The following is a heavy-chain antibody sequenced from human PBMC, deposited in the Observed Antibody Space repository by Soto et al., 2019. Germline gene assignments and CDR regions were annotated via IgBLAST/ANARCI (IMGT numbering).Heavy chain of an antibody. CDR1: GFTVSSNY. CDR3: ASPGIAASGTYGSGYGMDV. Sequence: EVQLVESGGGLVQPGGSLRLSCAASGFTVSSNYMTWVRQAPGKGLEWVSVIYSGGTTYYVDSVKGRFNISRDNSKNMVYLQMNSLRAEDAAVYDCASPGIAASGTYGSGYGMDVWGQGTTVTVSS. J-gene: IGHJ6*02. V-gene: IGHV3-66*01. CDR2: IYSGGTT. D-gene: IGHD6-13*01.